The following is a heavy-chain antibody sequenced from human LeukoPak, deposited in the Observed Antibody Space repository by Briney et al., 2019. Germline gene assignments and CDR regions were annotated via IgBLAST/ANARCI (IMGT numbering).Heavy chain of an antibody. CDR3: ARGGYYCSGGSCDFDY. D-gene: IGHD2-15*01. CDR2: INAGNGNT. CDR1: GYTFTSYA. J-gene: IGHJ4*02. V-gene: IGHV1-3*01. Sequence: ASVKVSCKASGYTFTSYAMHWVRQAPGQRLEWMGWINAGNGNTKYSQKFQGRVTITRDTSASTAYMELSSLRSEDTAVCYCARGGYYCSGGSCDFDYWGQGTLVTVSS.